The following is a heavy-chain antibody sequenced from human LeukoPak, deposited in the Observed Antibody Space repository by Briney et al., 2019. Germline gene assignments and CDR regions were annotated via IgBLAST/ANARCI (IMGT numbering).Heavy chain of an antibody. J-gene: IGHJ6*02. CDR1: GYTFTSYD. CDR3: ARESQGYDFWSGYPMDV. D-gene: IGHD3-3*01. CDR2: ISAYNGNT. Sequence: ASVKVSCKASGYTFTSYDINWVRQATGQGLEWMGWISAYNGNTNYAQKLQGRVTMTTDTSTSTAYMELRSLRSDDTAVYYCARESQGYDFWSGYPMDVWGQGTTVTVSS. V-gene: IGHV1-18*01.